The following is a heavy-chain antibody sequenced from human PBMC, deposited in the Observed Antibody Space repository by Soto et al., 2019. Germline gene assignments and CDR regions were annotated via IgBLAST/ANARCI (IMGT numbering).Heavy chain of an antibody. CDR1: GFPFSDYF. V-gene: IGHV3-11*01. Sequence: QVQLVESGGGLVKPGGSLRLSCAASGFPFSDYFMSWIRQAPGKGLAWVSYISSSANTKYYADSVKGRFTISRDNAENSLYLQMNSLRAEDTAVYYCARGLSGYDRLFDYWGQGTLVTVSS. CDR2: ISSSANTK. CDR3: ARGLSGYDRLFDY. D-gene: IGHD5-12*01. J-gene: IGHJ4*02.